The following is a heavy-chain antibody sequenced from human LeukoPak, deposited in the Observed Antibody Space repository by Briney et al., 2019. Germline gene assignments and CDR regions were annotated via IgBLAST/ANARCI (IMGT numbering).Heavy chain of an antibody. J-gene: IGHJ3*02. D-gene: IGHD1-26*01. CDR3: ARDQWELRGRAAFDI. CDR1: GGSISSGSYY. Sequence: SETLSLTCTVSGGSISSGSYYWSWIRQPAGKGPEWIGRIYTSGSTNYNPSLKSRVTISVDTSKNQFSLKLSSVAAADTAVYYCARDQWELRGRAAFDIWGQGTMVTVSS. V-gene: IGHV4-61*02. CDR2: IYTSGST.